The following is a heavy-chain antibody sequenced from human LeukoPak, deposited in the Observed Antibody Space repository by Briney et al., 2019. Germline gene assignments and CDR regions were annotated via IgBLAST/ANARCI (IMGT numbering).Heavy chain of an antibody. CDR2: IKQDGSEK. CDR3: ARALGASHCTNDVCYGYYYYGMDV. Sequence: GGSLRLSCAASGFTFSSYWMSWVRQAPGKGLEWVANIKQDGSEKYYVDSVKGRFTISRDNAKNSLYLQMNSLRAEDTAVYYCARALGASHCTNDVCYGYYYYGMDVWGQGTTVTVSS. D-gene: IGHD2-8*01. J-gene: IGHJ6*02. CDR1: GFTFSSYW. V-gene: IGHV3-7*01.